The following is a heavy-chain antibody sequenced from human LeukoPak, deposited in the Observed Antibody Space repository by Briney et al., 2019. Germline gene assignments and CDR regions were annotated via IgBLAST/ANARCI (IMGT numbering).Heavy chain of an antibody. CDR1: GFAFGDYA. CDR3: TRGYNIPFDY. Sequence: GGSLRLSCTASGFAFGDYAMNWVRQAPGKGLEWVGFIRKKASGGATEYAASVKGRFTISRDDSKSIAYLQVNSLTTDDTAVHYCTRGYNIPFDYWGQGTLVTVSS. D-gene: IGHD5-18*01. J-gene: IGHJ4*02. CDR2: IRKKASGGAT. V-gene: IGHV3-49*04.